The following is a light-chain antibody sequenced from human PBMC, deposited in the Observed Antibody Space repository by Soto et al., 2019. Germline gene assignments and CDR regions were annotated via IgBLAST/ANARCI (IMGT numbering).Light chain of an antibody. J-gene: IGKJ1*01. CDR2: GAS. CDR3: QQYGSSPGT. CDR1: QSVSNNY. Sequence: EIVLTQSPGTLSLSPGERATLSCRASQSVSNNYLAWYQQKPGQAPRLLIYGASNRATGIPDRFSGSGSGTDLTITINSLQAEDGEVYDGQQYGSSPGTFGQGTKVDIK. V-gene: IGKV3-20*01.